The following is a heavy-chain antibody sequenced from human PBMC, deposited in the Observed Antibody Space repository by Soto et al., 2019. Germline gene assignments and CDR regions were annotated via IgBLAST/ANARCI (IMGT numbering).Heavy chain of an antibody. D-gene: IGHD5-12*01. V-gene: IGHV3-23*01. Sequence: PWGSLRLSCAASGFAFSSYAMSWVRQAPGKGLEWVSGISGSGGNTYYADSVKGRFTISRDNSKSTLHLQMNSLGAADTAIYYCAKAGYRGATFYYNYMDVWGKGATVTVSS. CDR2: ISGSGGNT. CDR3: AKAGYRGATFYYNYMDV. CDR1: GFAFSSYA. J-gene: IGHJ6*03.